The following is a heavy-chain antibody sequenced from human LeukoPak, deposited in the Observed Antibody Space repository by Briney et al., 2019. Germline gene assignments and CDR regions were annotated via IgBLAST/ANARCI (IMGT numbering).Heavy chain of an antibody. CDR1: GYSCTNYG. V-gene: IGHV1-18*01. J-gene: IGHJ4*02. CDR2: SSAKNGNA. CDR3: ARDLNGGLIGY. Sequence: ASVKVSCKASGYSCTNYGVAWVRQAPGQGPEWMGWSSAKNGNANYAQQFQGRVTMTIETSTNTAYMELRSLRSDDTAVYYCARDLNGGLIGYWGQGTLVTVSS. D-gene: IGHD2-8*01.